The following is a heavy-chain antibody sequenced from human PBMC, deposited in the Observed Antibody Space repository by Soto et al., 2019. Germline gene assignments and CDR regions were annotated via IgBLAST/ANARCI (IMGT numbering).Heavy chain of an antibody. CDR3: AKSSGRYDSTGYYGYYYYGMDV. J-gene: IGHJ6*02. Sequence: EVQLLESGGGLVQPGGSLRLSCAASGFSFNTYAMTWVRQAPGQGLEWVSAISGSGGSTYYADSVKGRFTISRDNSKKTLNLQMHSLRAEDTAVYYCAKSSGRYDSTGYYGYYYYGMDVWGQGTTVTVSS. CDR2: ISGSGGST. D-gene: IGHD3-22*01. CDR1: GFSFNTYA. V-gene: IGHV3-23*01.